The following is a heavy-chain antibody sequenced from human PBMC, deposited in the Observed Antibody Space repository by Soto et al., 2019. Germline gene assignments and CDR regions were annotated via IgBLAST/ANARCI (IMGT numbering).Heavy chain of an antibody. CDR2: INPNGFKT. V-gene: IGHV3-74*01. Sequence: CVSLSCAASGFIFRRPWCPCVRQTPGRGLEWVSRINPNGFKTVYAGSVKGRATISRDNAKDTLYLQIDSLTVEDSGVYFCARDISGPHDHWGQGPTVNVSS. J-gene: IGHJ4*02. CDR3: ARDISGPHDH. D-gene: IGHD3-10*01. CDR1: GFIFRRPW.